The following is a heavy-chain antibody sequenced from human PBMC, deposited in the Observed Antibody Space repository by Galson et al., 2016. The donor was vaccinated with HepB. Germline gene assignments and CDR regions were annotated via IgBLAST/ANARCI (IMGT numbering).Heavy chain of an antibody. D-gene: IGHD3-22*01. CDR1: GFIFSSYG. CDR3: ARDPTSNDYYYNFDY. J-gene: IGHJ4*02. CDR2: ISYDENKK. V-gene: IGHV3-30*04. Sequence: SLRLSCAASGFIFSSYGLHWVRQAPGKGLEWVAVISYDENKKYYADSVKGRFTISRDNSKNTVFLQMNSLRAEDTAVYYCARDPTSNDYYYNFDYWGQGTLVTVSS.